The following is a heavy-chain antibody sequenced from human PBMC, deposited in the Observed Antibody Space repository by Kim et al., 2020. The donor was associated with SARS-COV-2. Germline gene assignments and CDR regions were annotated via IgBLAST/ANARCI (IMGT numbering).Heavy chain of an antibody. V-gene: IGHV3-48*03. D-gene: IGHD6-13*01. CDR2: ISSSGSTI. J-gene: IGHJ6*02. CDR3: ARVKRIAAAGTTPYYYYGMDV. CDR1: GFTFSSYE. Sequence: GGSLRLSCAASGFTFSSYEMNWVRQAPGKGLEWVSYISSSGSTIYYADSVKGRFTISRDNAKNSLYLQMNSLRAEDTAVYYCARVKRIAAAGTTPYYYYGMDVWGQGTTVTVSS.